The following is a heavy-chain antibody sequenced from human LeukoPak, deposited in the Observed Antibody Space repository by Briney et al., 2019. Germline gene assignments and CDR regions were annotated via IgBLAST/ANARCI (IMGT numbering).Heavy chain of an antibody. V-gene: IGHV3-21*04. CDR1: GFTFSSYS. Sequence: GGSLRLSCAASGFTFSSYSMNWVRQAPGKGLEWVSSISSSSSYIYYADSVKGRFTISRDNAKNSLYLQMNSLRAEDTAVYYCAKGSLYYYDSSGYYYGSGSGDIWGQGTMVTVSS. D-gene: IGHD3-22*01. J-gene: IGHJ3*02. CDR3: AKGSLYYYDSSGYYYGSGSGDI. CDR2: ISSSSSYI.